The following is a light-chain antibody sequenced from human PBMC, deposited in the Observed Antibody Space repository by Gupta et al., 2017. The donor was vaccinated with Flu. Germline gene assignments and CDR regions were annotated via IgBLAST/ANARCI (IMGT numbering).Light chain of an antibody. J-gene: IGLJ1*01. CDR3: AAWDDSRNGQV. CDR2: SND. V-gene: IGLV1-44*01. CDR1: SSNIGRNT. Sequence: RVTISCSGSSSNIGRNTANWYQQFPGTAPKLLMYSNDHRPSGVPDRFSGSKSGTSASLAISGLQAEDEADYYCAAWDDSRNGQVFGTGTKVTVL.